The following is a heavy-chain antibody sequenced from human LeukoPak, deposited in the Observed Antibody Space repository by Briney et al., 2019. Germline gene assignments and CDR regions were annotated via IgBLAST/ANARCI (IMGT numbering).Heavy chain of an antibody. CDR2: IWYDGSSK. D-gene: IGHD3-9*01. CDR1: GFTFSSYG. V-gene: IGHV3-33*01. Sequence: PGGSLRLSCAPSGFTFSSYGMHWVRQAPGKGLEWVAAIWYDGSSKYYADSVKGRFTISRDNSKNTLYLQMNSLRAEDTAVYYCARDPRIKSYYDNMYYFDYWGQGTLVTVSS. J-gene: IGHJ4*02. CDR3: ARDPRIKSYYDNMYYFDY.